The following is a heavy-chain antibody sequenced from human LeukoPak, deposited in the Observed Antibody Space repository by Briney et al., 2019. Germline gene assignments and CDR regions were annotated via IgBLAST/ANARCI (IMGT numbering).Heavy chain of an antibody. CDR1: GYTFTGYY. J-gene: IGHJ4*02. CDR2: ITPNNGGT. CDR3: ARDLSAVEGSEY. Sequence: ASVKVSCKASGYTFTGYYIHWVRQAPGQGPEWMGWITPNNGGTKYAQKFEGRATMTRDTSISTAYLELSRLRSDDTAVYYCARDLSAVEGSEYWGRGTLVTVSS. V-gene: IGHV1-2*02. D-gene: IGHD6-6*01.